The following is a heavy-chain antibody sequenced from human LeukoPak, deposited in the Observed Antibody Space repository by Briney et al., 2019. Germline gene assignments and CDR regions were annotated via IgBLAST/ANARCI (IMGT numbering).Heavy chain of an antibody. D-gene: IGHD5-12*01. CDR1: GFTFSIYS. V-gene: IGHV3-48*02. J-gene: IGHJ4*02. Sequence: PGGSLRLSCVASGFTFSIYSMNWVRQAPGKGLEWVAYISSGSSTIYYADSVKGRFTISRDNDKNSVYLQMNSLRDEDTALYYCATWLRALDYWGQGTLVTVSS. CDR3: ATWLRALDY. CDR2: ISSGSSTI.